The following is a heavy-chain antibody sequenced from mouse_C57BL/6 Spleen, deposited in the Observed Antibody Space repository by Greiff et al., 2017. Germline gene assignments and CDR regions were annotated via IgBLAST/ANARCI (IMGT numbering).Heavy chain of an antibody. Sequence: DVQLQESGPGLVKPSQSLSLTCSVTGYSITSGYYWNWIRQSPGNKLEWMGYISYDGSNNYNPSLKNRISITRDTSKNQFFLKLNSVTTEDTATYYCARGGAQATSPYAMDYWGQGTSVTVSS. CDR2: ISYDGSN. V-gene: IGHV3-6*01. CDR1: GYSITSGYY. D-gene: IGHD3-2*02. CDR3: ARGGAQATSPYAMDY. J-gene: IGHJ4*01.